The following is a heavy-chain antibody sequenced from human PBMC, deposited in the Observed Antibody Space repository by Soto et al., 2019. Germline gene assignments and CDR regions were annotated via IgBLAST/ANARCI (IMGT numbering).Heavy chain of an antibody. J-gene: IGHJ3*02. CDR3: AKDTEEWVSVKGAFDI. CDR1: GFTFRNYA. V-gene: IGHV3-23*01. Sequence: EVQLLESGGGLVQPGGSLRLSCAASGFTFRNYAMSWVRQAPGKGLEWVSAISAGGGSTYYADSVKGRFTISRDNSKNTLYLQMNSLSAEDTAIYYCAKDTEEWVSVKGAFDIWCQGTMVTVSS. CDR2: ISAGGGST. D-gene: IGHD3-3*01.